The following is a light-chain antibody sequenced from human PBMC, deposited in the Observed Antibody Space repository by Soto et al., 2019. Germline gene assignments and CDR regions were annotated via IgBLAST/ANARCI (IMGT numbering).Light chain of an antibody. CDR1: QSINSW. CDR3: QQYDSYPWT. J-gene: IGKJ1*01. CDR2: KAS. V-gene: IGKV1-5*03. Sequence: DIQMTQSPSTLSASVGDRVTITCRASQSINSWLAWYQQKPGKAPKLLIYKASSLESGVPSRFSGSGSGTEFTLTIRSLQPDDFATYYCQQYDSYPWTFGQGTKVEIK.